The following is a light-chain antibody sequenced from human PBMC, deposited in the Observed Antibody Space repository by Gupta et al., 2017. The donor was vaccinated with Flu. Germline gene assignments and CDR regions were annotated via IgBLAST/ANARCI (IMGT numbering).Light chain of an antibody. CDR2: EVS. Sequence: CTGTSSDIGAYNDNFVSWYHHHPGKAPKLILYEVSNRPTRVSHHFSASKSGNTAALTISGLQTEDEADYYCSSYSILSTIGVLFGGGTKVTV. CDR1: SSDIGAYND. J-gene: IGLJ2*01. CDR3: SSYSILSTIGVL. V-gene: IGLV2-14*01.